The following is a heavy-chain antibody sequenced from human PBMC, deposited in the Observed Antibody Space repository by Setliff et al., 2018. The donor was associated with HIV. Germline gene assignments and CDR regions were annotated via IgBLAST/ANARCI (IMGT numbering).Heavy chain of an antibody. D-gene: IGHD3-10*01. CDR3: AREWRGRYYYYMDV. CDR1: GGSISSGGYY. J-gene: IGHJ6*03. V-gene: IGHV4-31*03. CDR2: IYYSGSA. Sequence: PSETLSLTCTVSGGSISSGGYYWSWIRQHPEKGLEWIGYIYYSGSAYYNPSLKSRVTISLDTSKNQFSLKLTSMTAADTAVYYRAREWRGRYYYYMDVWGKGTTVTVTS.